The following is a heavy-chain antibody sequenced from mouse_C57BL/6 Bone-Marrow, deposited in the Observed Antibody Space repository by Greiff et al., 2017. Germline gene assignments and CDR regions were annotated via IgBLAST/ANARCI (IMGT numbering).Heavy chain of an antibody. Sequence: EVQLQESGPGLVKPSQSLSLTCSVTGYSITSGYYWNWIRQFPGNKLEWMGYISYDGSNNYNPSLKNRISITRDTSKNQFFLKLNSVTTEDTATYYCARGEGTTVVERGDWGQGTTLTVSS. V-gene: IGHV3-6*01. CDR3: ARGEGTTVVERGD. D-gene: IGHD1-1*01. J-gene: IGHJ2*01. CDR2: ISYDGSN. CDR1: GYSITSGYY.